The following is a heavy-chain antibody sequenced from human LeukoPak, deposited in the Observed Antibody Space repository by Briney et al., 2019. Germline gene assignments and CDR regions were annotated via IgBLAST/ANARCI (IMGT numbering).Heavy chain of an antibody. D-gene: IGHD3-22*01. Sequence: PGGSLRLSCAASGFTFRSDWMHWVRQARGKGLVWVSRISPDGSIIYSADSVKGRFTISRDNTKNTLYLQMNSMRAEDTAVYYCARGRASSCGYFDYWGQGTLVTVSS. CDR2: ISPDGSII. CDR1: GFTFRSDW. V-gene: IGHV3-74*01. CDR3: ARGRASSCGYFDY. J-gene: IGHJ4*02.